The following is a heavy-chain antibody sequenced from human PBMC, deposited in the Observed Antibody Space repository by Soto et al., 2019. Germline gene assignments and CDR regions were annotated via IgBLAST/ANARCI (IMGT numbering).Heavy chain of an antibody. D-gene: IGHD3-10*01. CDR1: GFSLSTTGVG. CDR2: IYWDNDK. V-gene: IGHV2-5*02. Sequence: QITLKESGPPLVKPTQTLTLTCSFSGFSLSTTGVGVGWIRQSPGKALEWLAIIYWDNDKRYSPSLKSRLTITKDTSKIQAVLTVTNMDPVETGTYYCARTLWFGELHWGQGALVTVSS. CDR3: ARTLWFGELH. J-gene: IGHJ4*02.